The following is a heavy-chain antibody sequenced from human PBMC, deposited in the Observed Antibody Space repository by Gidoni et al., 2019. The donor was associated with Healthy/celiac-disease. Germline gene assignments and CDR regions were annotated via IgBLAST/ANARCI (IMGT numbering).Heavy chain of an antibody. V-gene: IGHV3-9*01. Sequence: EVQLVESGGGLVQPGRFLTLSCAASGFTFDDFAMHWVRQVPGKGLEWVSGISWNSGSIGYADAVKGRFTISRDNAKNSLYLQMNSLRAEDTALYYCAKAPGTSYYYYGMDVWGQGTTVTVSS. D-gene: IGHD1-7*01. CDR3: AKAPGTSYYYYGMDV. CDR2: ISWNSGSI. CDR1: GFTFDDFA. J-gene: IGHJ6*02.